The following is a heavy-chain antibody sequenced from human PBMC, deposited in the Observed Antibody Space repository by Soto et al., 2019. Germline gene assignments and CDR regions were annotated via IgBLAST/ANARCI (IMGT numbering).Heavy chain of an antibody. J-gene: IGHJ6*02. D-gene: IGHD3-22*01. CDR3: ARGVHYYDSSWGYDYYGMDV. Sequence: QVQLVQSGAAVKKPGSSVKVSCKSSGGTFSSYAISWVRQAPGQGLEWMGGIIPIFGTANYAQKFQGRVTITADESTSTAYMELSRLRSEDTAVYYCARGVHYYDSSWGYDYYGMDVWGQGTTVTVSS. CDR1: GGTFSSYA. CDR2: IIPIFGTA. V-gene: IGHV1-69*01.